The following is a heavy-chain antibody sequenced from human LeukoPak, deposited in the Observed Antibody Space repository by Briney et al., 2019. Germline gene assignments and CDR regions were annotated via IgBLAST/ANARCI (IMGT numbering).Heavy chain of an antibody. Sequence: GGSLRLSCVASGFTFSNYLMNWFRQAPGKGLEWVSGISHSGSSIYYADSVKGRFIISRDNSKNTLYLQMDRLRVEDTAVYYCAMALDYWGQGTLVTVSS. CDR2: ISHSGSSI. CDR1: GFTFSNYL. CDR3: AMALDY. V-gene: IGHV3-23*01. J-gene: IGHJ4*02.